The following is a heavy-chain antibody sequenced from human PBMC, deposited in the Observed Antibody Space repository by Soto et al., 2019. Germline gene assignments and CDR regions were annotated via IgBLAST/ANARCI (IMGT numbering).Heavy chain of an antibody. CDR1: GGTFSSYA. V-gene: IGHV1-69*13. CDR3: ARTQWLKPGDYYYYYGMDV. Sequence: ASVKVSCKASGGTFSSYAISWVRQAPGQGLEWMGGIIPIFGTANYAQKFQGRVTITADESTSTAYMELSSLRSEDTAVYYCARTQWLKPGDYYYYYGMDVWGQGTTVTVSS. D-gene: IGHD6-19*01. J-gene: IGHJ6*02. CDR2: IIPIFGTA.